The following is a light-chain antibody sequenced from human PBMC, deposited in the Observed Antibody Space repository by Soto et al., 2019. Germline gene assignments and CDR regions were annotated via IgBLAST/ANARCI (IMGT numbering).Light chain of an antibody. Sequence: EIVLTQSPGTLSLSPGERATLSCRASQSVNSGYLAWYQHTPGQAPRLLIYDTSTRATGIPDRFSGSGSGTDFTLTISRLEPEDFAVFYCQQYGSSPRTLGQGTKVEIK. CDR1: QSVNSGY. J-gene: IGKJ1*01. CDR2: DTS. CDR3: QQYGSSPRT. V-gene: IGKV3-20*01.